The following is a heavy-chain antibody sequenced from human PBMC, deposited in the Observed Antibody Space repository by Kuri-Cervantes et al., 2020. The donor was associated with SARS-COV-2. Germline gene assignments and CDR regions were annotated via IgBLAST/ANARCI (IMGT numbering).Heavy chain of an antibody. CDR1: GFTFNTYN. J-gene: IGHJ4*02. Sequence: GGSLRLSCTASGFTFNTYNMKWVRQALGKGLEWVSGIGPSNTYIYYADSVKGRFIISRDNAKNSLYLQMNSLRVEDTALYYCARAYGDYVFREGLDSWGQGTLVTSPQ. D-gene: IGHD4-17*01. CDR3: ARAYGDYVFREGLDS. CDR2: IGPSNTYI. V-gene: IGHV3-21*06.